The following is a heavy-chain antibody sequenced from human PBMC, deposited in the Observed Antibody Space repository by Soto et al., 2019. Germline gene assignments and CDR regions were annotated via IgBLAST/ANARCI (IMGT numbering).Heavy chain of an antibody. J-gene: IGHJ4*02. D-gene: IGHD1-7*01. Sequence: SETLSLTCAVYGGSFSGYYWSWIRQPPGKGLEWIGEINHSGSTNYNPSLKSRVTISVDTSKNQFSLKLSSVTAADTAVYYCARERITGTTVLDYWGQGTLVNVSS. CDR2: INHSGST. V-gene: IGHV4-34*01. CDR3: ARERITGTTVLDY. CDR1: GGSFSGYY.